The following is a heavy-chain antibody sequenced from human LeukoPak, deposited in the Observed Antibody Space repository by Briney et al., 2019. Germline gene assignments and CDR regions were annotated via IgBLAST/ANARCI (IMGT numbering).Heavy chain of an antibody. J-gene: IGHJ6*02. D-gene: IGHD3-10*01. CDR3: AKNQGGSGSYYTDYYYYGMDV. CDR1: GFTFSSYA. V-gene: IGHV3-23*01. Sequence: GGSLRLSCAGSGFTFSSYAMSWVRQAPGKGLEWVSAISGSGGSTYYADSVKGRFTISRDNSKNTLYLQMNSLRAEDTAVYYCAKNQGGSGSYYTDYYYYGMDVWGQGTTVTVSS. CDR2: ISGSGGST.